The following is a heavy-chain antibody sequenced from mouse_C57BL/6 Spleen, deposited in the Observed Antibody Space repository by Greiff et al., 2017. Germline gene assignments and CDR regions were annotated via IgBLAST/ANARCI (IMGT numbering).Heavy chain of an antibody. CDR2: ISDGGSYT. Sequence: EVHLVESGGGLVKPGGSLKLSCAASGFTFSSYALSWVRQTPEKRLEWVATISDGGSYTYYPDNVKGRFTISRDNAKNNLYLQMSHLKSEDTAMYYCARDPSYDYDLYAMDYGGQGTSVTVSS. D-gene: IGHD2-4*01. CDR1: GFTFSSYA. V-gene: IGHV5-4*01. CDR3: ARDPSYDYDLYAMDY. J-gene: IGHJ4*01.